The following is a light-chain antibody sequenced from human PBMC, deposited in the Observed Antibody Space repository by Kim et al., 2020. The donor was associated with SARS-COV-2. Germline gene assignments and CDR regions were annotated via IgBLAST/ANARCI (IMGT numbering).Light chain of an antibody. Sequence: QSALTQPASLSGSPGQSITVSCTGTSSDVGRYNYVSWYQQHPDKAPKLIIYDVNKRPSGVSNRFSGSKSGNTASLTISGLQTDDEADYYCRSYTSNSTFVFATGTKVTVL. J-gene: IGLJ1*01. V-gene: IGLV2-14*03. CDR3: RSYTSNSTFV. CDR2: DVN. CDR1: SSDVGRYNY.